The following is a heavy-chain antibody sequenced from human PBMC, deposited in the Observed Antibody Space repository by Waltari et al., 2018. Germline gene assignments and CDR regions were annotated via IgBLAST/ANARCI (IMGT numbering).Heavy chain of an antibody. CDR2: IYYSGST. D-gene: IGHD3-10*01. CDR3: AIHLVRGVFDY. CDR1: GGSISSSSYY. V-gene: IGHV4-39*01. J-gene: IGHJ4*02. Sequence: QLQLQESGPGLVKPSATLSLTCTVSGGSISSSSYYRGWIRQPPGKGLEWIGSIYYSGSTYYDPSLKTRVTISVATSNTPFSLKLSSVTAAYTAVYYCAIHLVRGVFDYWGQGTLVTVSS.